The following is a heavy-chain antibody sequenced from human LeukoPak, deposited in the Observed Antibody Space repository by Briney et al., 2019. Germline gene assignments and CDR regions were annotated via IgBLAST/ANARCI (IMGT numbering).Heavy chain of an antibody. V-gene: IGHV1-2*02. CDR2: INPNSGGT. CDR3: ARDKGIAVAGTNFDY. J-gene: IGHJ4*02. Sequence: ASVKVSCKASGYTFSAYYMYWVRQAPGQGLEWMGWINPNSGGTNYAQKFQGRVTMTRDTSISTAYMELSRLRSDDTAVYYCARDKGIAVAGTNFDYWGQGTLVTVSS. CDR1: GYTFSAYY. D-gene: IGHD6-19*01.